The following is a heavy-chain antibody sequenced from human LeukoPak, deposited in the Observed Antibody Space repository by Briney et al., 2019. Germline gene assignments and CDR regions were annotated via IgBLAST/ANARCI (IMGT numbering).Heavy chain of an antibody. D-gene: IGHD3-22*01. V-gene: IGHV3-23*01. J-gene: IGHJ3*02. CDR2: ISGSGDST. CDR1: GFTFSSYA. Sequence: GGSLRLSCAVSGFTFSSYAMTWVRQAPGKGLEWVSCISGSGDSTYYADSAKGRFTISRDNSKNTLYLQMNSLRAEDTAVYYCAKAGDNTGYYLGAFDMWDQGTMVTVSS. CDR3: AKAGDNTGYYLGAFDM.